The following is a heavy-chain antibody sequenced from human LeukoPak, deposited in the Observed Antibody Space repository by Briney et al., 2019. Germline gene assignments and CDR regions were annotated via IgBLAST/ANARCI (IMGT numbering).Heavy chain of an antibody. CDR3: AREDYYDSSGYGNFDY. CDR2: IYYSGST. J-gene: IGHJ4*02. V-gene: IGHV4-59*01. CDR1: GGSISSYY. D-gene: IGHD3-22*01. Sequence: SETPSLTCTVSGGSISSYYWSWIRQPPGKGLEWIGYIYYSGSTNYNPSLKSRVTISVDTSKNQFSLKLSSVTAADTAVYYCAREDYYDSSGYGNFDYWGQGTLVTVSS.